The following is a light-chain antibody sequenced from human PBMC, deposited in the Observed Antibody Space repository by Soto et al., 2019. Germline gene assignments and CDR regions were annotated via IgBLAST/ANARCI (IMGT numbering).Light chain of an antibody. CDR1: SSNIGAGYD. J-gene: IGLJ3*02. CDR3: QSYDSSLRGV. CDR2: GNS. Sequence: QSLLTQPPSVSGVPGQRVTISCTGSSSNIGAGYDVHWYQQLPGTAPKLLIYGNSNRPSGVPDRFSGSKSGTSASLAITGLQAEDEADYYCQSYDSSLRGVFGGGTQLTVL. V-gene: IGLV1-40*01.